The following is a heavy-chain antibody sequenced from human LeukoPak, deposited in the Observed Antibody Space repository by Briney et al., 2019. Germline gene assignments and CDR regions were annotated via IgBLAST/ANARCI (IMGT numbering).Heavy chain of an antibody. Sequence: GGSLRLSCAASGFTFSSYAMSWVRQAPGKGPEWVSAISGSGGSTYYADSVKGRFTISRDNSKNTLYLQMNSLRAEDTAVYYCAKASPSYCSGGSCYPGRAFDIWGQGTMVTVSS. CDR3: AKASPSYCSGGSCYPGRAFDI. CDR1: GFTFSSYA. CDR2: ISGSGGST. V-gene: IGHV3-23*01. J-gene: IGHJ3*02. D-gene: IGHD2-15*01.